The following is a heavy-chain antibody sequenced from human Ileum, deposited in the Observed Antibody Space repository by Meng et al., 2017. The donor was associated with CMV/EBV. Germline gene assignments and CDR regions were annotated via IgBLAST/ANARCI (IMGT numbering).Heavy chain of an antibody. CDR1: GFTVSSNY. CDR3: ARDLDGYLDY. Sequence: VQLVGSGGDLVQPGGSLRLSCAASGFTVSSNYMNWVRQAPGKGLEWVSVIYSGGDTYYADSVKGRFTISRDSSKNTLYLQMNSLRAEDTAVYYCARDLDGYLDYWGQGTLVTVSS. V-gene: IGHV3-66*01. J-gene: IGHJ4*02. CDR2: IYSGGDT. D-gene: IGHD5-24*01.